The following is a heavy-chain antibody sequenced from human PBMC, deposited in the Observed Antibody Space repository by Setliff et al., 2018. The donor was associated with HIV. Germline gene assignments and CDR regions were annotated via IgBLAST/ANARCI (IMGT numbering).Heavy chain of an antibody. V-gene: IGHV1-69-2*01. CDR1: GDTFSNSL. J-gene: IGHJ4*02. CDR3: AWGTQRPIDS. CDR2: IDPDRGEA. D-gene: IGHD3-16*01. Sequence: ASVKVSCKASGDTFSNSLVTWVRQAPGQGLEWMGLIDPDRGEAVYAEKFQGRVTITADRSKDIAYMKLSSLRSEDTAMYYCAWGTQRPIDSWGQGTLVTVSS.